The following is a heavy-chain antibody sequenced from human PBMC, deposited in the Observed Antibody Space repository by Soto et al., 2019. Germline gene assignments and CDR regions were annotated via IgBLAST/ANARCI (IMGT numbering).Heavy chain of an antibody. J-gene: IGHJ5*02. Sequence: PAETLSLAFFVSVYSIKNTYWGSWVRQAPGKGLEWIGEIYHTGGRSYMPSLRGRITLSVDTSKNQFSLKLTSVTAADTAVYFCAREIVTAGGNNYFDPWGPGTLVTVSS. CDR3: AREIVTAGGNNYFDP. CDR1: VYSIKNTYW. D-gene: IGHD2-21*02. CDR2: IYHTGGR. V-gene: IGHV4-4*01.